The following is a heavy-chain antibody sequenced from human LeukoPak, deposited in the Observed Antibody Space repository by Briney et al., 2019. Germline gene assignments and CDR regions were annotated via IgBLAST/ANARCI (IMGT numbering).Heavy chain of an antibody. CDR1: GFIFSGYE. Sequence: GGSLRLSCAASGFIFSGYEMNWVRQAPGKGLEWVSSIRRYSRTIDYADSVRGRFTISRDNPENSLYLQMNSLRAEDTAVYYCARAIGPPNCSSTSCYLDYWGQGTLVTVSS. CDR2: IRRYSRTI. D-gene: IGHD2-2*01. J-gene: IGHJ4*02. CDR3: ARAIGPPNCSSTSCYLDY. V-gene: IGHV3-48*03.